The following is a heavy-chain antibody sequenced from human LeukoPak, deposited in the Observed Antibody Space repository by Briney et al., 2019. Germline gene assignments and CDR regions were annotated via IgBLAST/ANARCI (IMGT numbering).Heavy chain of an antibody. CDR1: GYTFTGYY. Sequence: ASVKVSCKASGYTFTGYYMHWVRQAPGQGLEWMGWINPNSAVTKYAQKFQGRVTMTRDTSIGTAYMELRRLRSDDTAVYYCARGPFCGGDCQGYFDLWGRGTLVTVSS. D-gene: IGHD2-21*02. V-gene: IGHV1-2*02. CDR3: ARGPFCGGDCQGYFDL. J-gene: IGHJ2*01. CDR2: INPNSAVT.